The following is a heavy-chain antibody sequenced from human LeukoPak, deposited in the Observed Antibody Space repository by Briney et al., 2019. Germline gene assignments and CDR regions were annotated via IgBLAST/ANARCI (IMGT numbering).Heavy chain of an antibody. CDR3: AKDTVTTFDY. Sequence: SETLSLTRTVSGGSISSSSYYWGWIRQPPGKGLEWIGSIYYSGSTYYNPSLKSRVTISVDTSENQFSLKLSSVTAADTAVYYCAKDTVTTFDYWGQGTLVTVSS. V-gene: IGHV4-39*07. J-gene: IGHJ4*02. CDR1: GGSISSSSYY. CDR2: IYYSGST. D-gene: IGHD4-17*01.